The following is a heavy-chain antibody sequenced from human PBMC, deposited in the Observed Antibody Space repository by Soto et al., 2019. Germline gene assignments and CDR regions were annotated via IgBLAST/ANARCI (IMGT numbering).Heavy chain of an antibody. J-gene: IGHJ4*02. V-gene: IGHV3-21*01. CDR2: ISSSSSYI. CDR1: GFTFSSYS. D-gene: IGHD5-18*01. CDR3: SXDQPGYSYGYGLGY. Sequence: EVQLVESGGGLVKPGGSLRLSCAASGFTFSSYSMNWVRQAPGKGLEWVSSISSSSSYIYYADSVKGRFTISRDNAKNXXXXXXXXXXXXDTAVYXXSXDQPGYSYGYGLGYWGQGTLVTVSS.